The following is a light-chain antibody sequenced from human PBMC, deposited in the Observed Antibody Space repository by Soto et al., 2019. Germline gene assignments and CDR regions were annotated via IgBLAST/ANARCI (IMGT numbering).Light chain of an antibody. CDR3: QSYDSSLSVYV. CDR1: SSNIGAGYD. Sequence: QAVVTQPPSVSGAPGQRITISCTGGSSNIGAGYDVHWYQKLPGTAPKLLIYGNNNRPSGVPDRFSGSKSGTSGSLAITGLQAEDEADYYCQSYDSSLSVYVFGTWTKLTVL. V-gene: IGLV1-40*01. J-gene: IGLJ1*01. CDR2: GNN.